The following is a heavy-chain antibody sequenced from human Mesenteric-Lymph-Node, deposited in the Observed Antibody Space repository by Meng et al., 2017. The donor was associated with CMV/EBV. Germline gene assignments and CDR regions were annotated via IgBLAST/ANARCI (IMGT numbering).Heavy chain of an antibody. V-gene: IGHV1-18*04. D-gene: IGHD3-10*01. CDR1: GNTFTGYG. CDR3: VREFDWFDP. J-gene: IGHJ5*02. CDR2: ISANNGDT. Sequence: QVSCKASGNTFTGYGITWVRRAPGQGLEWMGWISANNGDTNYAQNFQGRATMTTDTSTNTAYMELRGLRSDDTAMYYCVREFDWFDPWGQGTLVTVSS.